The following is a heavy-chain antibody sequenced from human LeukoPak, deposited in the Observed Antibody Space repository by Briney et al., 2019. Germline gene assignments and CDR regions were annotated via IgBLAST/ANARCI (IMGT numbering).Heavy chain of an antibody. CDR1: GFSFSGHW. Sequence: GGSLRLSCAASGFSFSGHWMHWARQLPGKGLVWVSRISPTGSTTSYADSVKGRFTVSRDNAKNTLYLQVNNLRAEDTAVYYCARASLDYSNYLFYYYGMDVWGQGTTVTVSS. CDR2: ISPTGSTT. J-gene: IGHJ6*02. CDR3: ARASLDYSNYLFYYYGMDV. V-gene: IGHV3-74*01. D-gene: IGHD4-11*01.